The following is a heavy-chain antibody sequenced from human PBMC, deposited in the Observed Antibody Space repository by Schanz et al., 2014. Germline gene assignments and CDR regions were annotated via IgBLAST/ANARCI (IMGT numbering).Heavy chain of an antibody. CDR3: AGGEYQLLYGN. J-gene: IGHJ4*02. CDR1: GFTFFGSFA. D-gene: IGHD2-2*02. CDR2: ISSTSRAT. V-gene: IGHV3-48*01. Sequence: EVQLLESGGGLVQPGGSLRLSCVASGFTFFGSFAMSWVRQAPGKGLEWISYISSTSRATYYADSVKGRFTISRDNAKNSLFLQMNSLRAEDTAVYYCAGGEYQLLYGNWGQGTLVTVSS.